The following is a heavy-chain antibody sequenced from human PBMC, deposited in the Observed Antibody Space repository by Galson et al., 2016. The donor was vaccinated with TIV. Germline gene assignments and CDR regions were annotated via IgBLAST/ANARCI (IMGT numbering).Heavy chain of an antibody. D-gene: IGHD3-3*01. Sequence: SVKVSCKASGYTLSSYSISWVRQAPGQGLEWLGWISGYNGNKNYAQRFQGRVTMTTDTSTSTAYMERRSLRSDDTAVYYCERVPTKTFDFWRGYDNSFCMGVWGKGTTVIVSS. J-gene: IGHJ6*03. V-gene: IGHV1-18*01. CDR1: GYTLSSYS. CDR2: ISGYNGNK. CDR3: ERVPTKTFDFWRGYDNSFCMGV.